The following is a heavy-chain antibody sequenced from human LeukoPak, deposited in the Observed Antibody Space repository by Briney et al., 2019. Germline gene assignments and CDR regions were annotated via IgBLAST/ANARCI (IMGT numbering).Heavy chain of an antibody. CDR2: ISYDGSK. V-gene: IGHV3-30*04. CDR3: AKDQYYYDSSGYEFDGH. Sequence: GGSLRLSCAASGFTFSSYVMHWVRQAPGKGLEWVAIISYDGSKYYADSVKGRFTISRDNSKNTLYLQMNSLRAEDTAVYYCAKDQYYYDSSGYEFDGHWGQGTLVTVSS. J-gene: IGHJ4*02. CDR1: GFTFSSYV. D-gene: IGHD3-22*01.